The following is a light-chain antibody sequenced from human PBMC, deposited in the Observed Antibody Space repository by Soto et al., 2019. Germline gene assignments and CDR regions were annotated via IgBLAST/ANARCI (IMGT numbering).Light chain of an antibody. CDR1: HDISNY. J-gene: IGKJ4*01. Sequence: DIQMTQSPSSLSASLGDSVTITCQASHDISNYLNWYQHKPGKAPKLPIYDSSNLEAGVPSRFSGSGSGTDFVFTISSLQPEDIATYYCQQYDNLLLTFGGGTKVEIK. CDR3: QQYDNLLLT. CDR2: DSS. V-gene: IGKV1-33*01.